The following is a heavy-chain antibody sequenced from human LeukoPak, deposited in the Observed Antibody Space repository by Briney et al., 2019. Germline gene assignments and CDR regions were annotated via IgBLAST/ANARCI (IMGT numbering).Heavy chain of an antibody. CDR2: IKSKTDGGTT. D-gene: IGHD3-10*01. Sequence: PGGSLRLSCAASGFTFSNAWMSWVRQAPGKGLEWVGRIKSKTDGGTTDYAAPVKGRFTISRDDSKNTLYLQMNSLKTEDTAVYYCTTEGLVLLWFGESVNWFDPWGQGTLVTVSS. J-gene: IGHJ5*02. CDR3: TTEGLVLLWFGESVNWFDP. V-gene: IGHV3-15*01. CDR1: GFTFSNAW.